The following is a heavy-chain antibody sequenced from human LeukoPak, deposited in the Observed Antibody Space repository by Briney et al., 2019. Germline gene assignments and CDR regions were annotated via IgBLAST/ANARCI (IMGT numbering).Heavy chain of an antibody. CDR1: GGSISSGDYY. Sequence: PSEXXXLTCTFSGGSISSGDYYWRWIRQPPGKGLEWIGYIYYSGSTYYNPSLQSRVTISVDTSKNQFSLKLSSVTAADTAVYYCARESTYYDTLTGYLRPRYFDYWGQGTLVTVSS. D-gene: IGHD3-9*01. CDR2: IYYSGST. J-gene: IGHJ4*02. V-gene: IGHV4-30-4*08. CDR3: ARESTYYDTLTGYLRPRYFDY.